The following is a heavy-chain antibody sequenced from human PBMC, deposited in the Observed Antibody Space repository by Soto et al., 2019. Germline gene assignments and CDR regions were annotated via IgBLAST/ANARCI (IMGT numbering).Heavy chain of an antibody. CDR1: GFTFCSYW. V-gene: IGHV3-7*01. Sequence: PGGSLRLSCAASGFTFCSYWMSWVRQAPGKGLEWVANIKQDGSEKYYVDSVKGRFTISRDNAKNSLYLQMNSLRAEDTAVYYCARDLEDIVVVVAARYRGDAFDIWGQGTMVTVSS. CDR2: IKQDGSEK. J-gene: IGHJ3*02. CDR3: ARDLEDIVVVVAARYRGDAFDI. D-gene: IGHD2-15*01.